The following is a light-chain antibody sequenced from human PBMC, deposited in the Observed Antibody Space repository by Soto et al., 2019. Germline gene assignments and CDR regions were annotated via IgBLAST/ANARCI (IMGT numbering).Light chain of an antibody. J-gene: IGLJ3*02. CDR1: SGHSSYI. CDR3: ETWDINTRV. CDR2: LEGSGNY. Sequence: QPVPTQSSSASASLGSSVKLTCTLSSGHSSYIIAWHQQQPGKAPRYLMKLEGSGNYNKGSGVPDRFSGSSSGADRYLSISNLQSEDEADYYCETWDINTRVFGGGTKLTVL. V-gene: IGLV4-60*03.